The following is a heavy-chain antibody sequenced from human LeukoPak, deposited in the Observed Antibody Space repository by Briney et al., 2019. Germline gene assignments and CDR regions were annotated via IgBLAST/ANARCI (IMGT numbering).Heavy chain of an antibody. CDR1: GYTFTSYD. CDR2: MNPNSGNT. V-gene: IGHV1-8*01. Sequence: GASVKVSCKASGYTFTSYDINWVRQATGQGLEWMGWMNPNSGNTGYAQKFQGRATMTRNTSISTAYMELSSLRSEDTAVYYCARGRDGYNSYWFDPWGQGTLVTVSS. CDR3: ARGRDGYNSYWFDP. J-gene: IGHJ5*02. D-gene: IGHD5-24*01.